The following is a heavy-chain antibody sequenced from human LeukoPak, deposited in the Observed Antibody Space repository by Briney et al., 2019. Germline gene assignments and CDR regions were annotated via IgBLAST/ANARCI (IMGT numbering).Heavy chain of an antibody. CDR2: ISYDGSNK. CDR3: AKLTVWSDRGFDY. J-gene: IGHJ4*02. Sequence: PGGSLRLSCAASGFTFSSYGMHWVRQAPGKGLEWVAVISYDGSNKYYADSVKGRFTISRDNSKNTLYLQMNSLSAEDTAVYYCAKLTVWSDRGFDYWGQGTLVTVSS. CDR1: GFTFSSYG. D-gene: IGHD1-26*01. V-gene: IGHV3-30*18.